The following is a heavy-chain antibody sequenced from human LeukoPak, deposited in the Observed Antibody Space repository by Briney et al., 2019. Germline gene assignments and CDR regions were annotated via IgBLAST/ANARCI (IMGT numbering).Heavy chain of an antibody. J-gene: IGHJ4*02. V-gene: IGHV4-34*01. CDR1: GGSFSGYY. D-gene: IGHD3-3*01. Sequence: SETLSLTCAVYGGSFSGYYWSWIGQPPGKGLEWIGEINHSGSTNYNPSLKSRVTISVDTSKNQFSLKLSSVTAADTAVYYCARVGLRFLEWLLPLYYFDYWGQGTLVTVSS. CDR3: ARVGLRFLEWLLPLYYFDY. CDR2: INHSGST.